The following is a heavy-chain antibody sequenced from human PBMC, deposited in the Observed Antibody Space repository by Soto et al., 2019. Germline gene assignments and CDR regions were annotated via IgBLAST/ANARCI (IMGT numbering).Heavy chain of an antibody. J-gene: IGHJ4*02. D-gene: IGHD2-15*01. CDR2: ISPVFGTP. Sequence: QVQLEQSGSEVKKSGSSVKVSCKASGYSFSSHAITWVRQAPGQGLEWMGGISPVFGTPSYAQKFQGRVTISADKSTNTSYLELRSLRSEDTAVYYCASGGALGTSLYWGDGLDSWGQGTQVTVSS. V-gene: IGHV1-69*06. CDR3: ASGGALGTSLYWGDGLDS. CDR1: GYSFSSHA.